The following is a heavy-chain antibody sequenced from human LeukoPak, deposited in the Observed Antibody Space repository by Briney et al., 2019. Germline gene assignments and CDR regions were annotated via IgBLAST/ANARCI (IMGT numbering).Heavy chain of an antibody. Sequence: GGSLRLSCAASGFTFSSYAMHWVRQAPGKGLEYVSAISSNGSSTYYANSVKGRFTISRDNSKNTLYLQMGSLRAEDMAVYYCARSMKQWLVFDYWGQGTLVTVSS. CDR1: GFTFSSYA. V-gene: IGHV3-64*01. D-gene: IGHD6-19*01. CDR3: ARSMKQWLVFDY. J-gene: IGHJ4*02. CDR2: ISSNGSST.